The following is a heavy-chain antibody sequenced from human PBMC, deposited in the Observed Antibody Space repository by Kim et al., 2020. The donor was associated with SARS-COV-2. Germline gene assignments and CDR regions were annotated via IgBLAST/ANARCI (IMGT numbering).Heavy chain of an antibody. CDR1: GCPISGNSHW. J-gene: IGHJ6*01. D-gene: IGHD3-22*01. CDR3: AKEGRDRSGYYYLKLHY. V-gene: IGHV4-39*07. CDR2: LFHSGTT. Sequence: SETLSLTWTASGCPISGNSHWWRCVRPPPGKGLVWIVQLFHSGTTYSNPSLACRVAITVDKSNNIFSLVLTSAPAADTALYYCAKEGRDRSGYYYLKLHY.